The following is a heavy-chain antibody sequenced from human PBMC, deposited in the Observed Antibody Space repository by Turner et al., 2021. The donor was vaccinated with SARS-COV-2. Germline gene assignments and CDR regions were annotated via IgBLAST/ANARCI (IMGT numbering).Heavy chain of an antibody. D-gene: IGHD6-13*01. CDR2: ISSSSSYI. J-gene: IGHJ6*02. V-gene: IGHV3-21*01. CDR3: ATIAAAGPYFYYYYGIDV. Sequence: EVQLVESGGGLVKPGGSLRLSCAASGFTLSSYSMNWVRQAPGKGLEWVSSISSSSSYIYYADSLKGRFTISRDNAKNSLFLQLISLIAEDTAVYYCATIAAAGPYFYYYYGIDVWGQGTTVTVSS. CDR1: GFTLSSYS.